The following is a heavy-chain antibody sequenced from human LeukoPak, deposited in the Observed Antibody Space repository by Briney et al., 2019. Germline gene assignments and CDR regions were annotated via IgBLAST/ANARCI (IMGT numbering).Heavy chain of an antibody. Sequence: SVKVSCKASGGTFSSYAISWVRQAPGQGLEWMGRIIPILGIANYAQKFQGRVTITADKSTSTAYMELSSLRSEDTAVYYCARSPSDIIAAAEFDPWGQGTLVTVSS. CDR3: ARSPSDIIAAAEFDP. D-gene: IGHD6-13*01. CDR2: IIPILGIA. J-gene: IGHJ5*02. V-gene: IGHV1-69*04. CDR1: GGTFSSYA.